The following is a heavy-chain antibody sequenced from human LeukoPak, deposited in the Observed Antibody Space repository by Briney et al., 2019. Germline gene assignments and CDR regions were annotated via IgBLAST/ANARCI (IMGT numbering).Heavy chain of an antibody. CDR3: AKARSGYDYQVEY. CDR1: GFTFSSYE. V-gene: IGHV3-48*03. Sequence: PGGSLRLSYAASGFTFSSYEMNWVRQAPGKGLEWVSYISSSGSTRYYADSVKGRFTISRDNAKNSLYLEMNNLRAEDTAVYYCAKARSGYDYQVEYWGQGTLVTVSS. J-gene: IGHJ4*02. D-gene: IGHD3-22*01. CDR2: ISSSGSTR.